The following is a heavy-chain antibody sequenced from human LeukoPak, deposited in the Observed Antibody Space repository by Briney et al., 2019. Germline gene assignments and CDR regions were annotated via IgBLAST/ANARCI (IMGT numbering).Heavy chain of an antibody. CDR2: ISDSGGST. CDR1: GFTFSSYA. J-gene: IGHJ4*02. Sequence: PGASLRLSCAASGFTFSSYAMTWVRQAPGKGLEWVSGISDSGGSTHYADSVKGRFTISRDNSKNTLYLQMNSLRAEDTAVYYCADSTTGFAYWGQGTLVTVSS. D-gene: IGHD4-17*01. V-gene: IGHV3-23*01. CDR3: ADSTTGFAY.